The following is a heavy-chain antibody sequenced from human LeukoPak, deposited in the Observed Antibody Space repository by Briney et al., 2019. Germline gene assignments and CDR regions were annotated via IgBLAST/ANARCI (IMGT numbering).Heavy chain of an antibody. J-gene: IGHJ4*02. V-gene: IGHV4-61*08. Sequence: SETLSLTCSVSGDSVSSAGYHWSWIRQAPGKGLEWIGHSGSPSYNPSLKSRVMISIDTSKNQFSLKVSTVTAADTAVYYCTTYYVGEGGRGHWGPGTLVTVSS. CDR1: GDSVSSAGYH. D-gene: IGHD2-21*01. CDR3: TTYYVGEGGRGH. CDR2: SGSP.